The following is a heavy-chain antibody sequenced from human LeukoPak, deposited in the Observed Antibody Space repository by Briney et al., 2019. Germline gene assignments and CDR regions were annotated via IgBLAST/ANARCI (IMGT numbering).Heavy chain of an antibody. CDR1: GFTFSSYS. V-gene: IGHV3-21*01. CDR2: ISSSSSYI. Sequence: GGSLRLSCAASGFTFSSYSMNWVRQAPGKGLEWVSSISSSSSYIYYADSVKGRFTISRDNAKNSLYLQMNSLRAEDTAVYYCARVGYSSSWSGDYYYGMDVWGQGTTVTVSS. D-gene: IGHD6-13*01. CDR3: ARVGYSSSWSGDYYYGMDV. J-gene: IGHJ6*02.